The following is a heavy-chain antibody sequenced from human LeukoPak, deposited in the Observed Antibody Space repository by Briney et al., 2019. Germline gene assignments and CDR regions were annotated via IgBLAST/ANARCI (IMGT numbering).Heavy chain of an antibody. V-gene: IGHV3-7*01. CDR2: IKQDGSEK. Sequence: AGGSLRLSCAASGFTFSSYWMSWVRQAPGKGLEWVAKIKQDGSEKYYVDSVKGRFTISRDNAKNSLYLQMNSLRAEETAVYYCASRRDGYNFGAFDIWGQGTMVTVSS. CDR1: GFTFSSYW. D-gene: IGHD5-24*01. CDR3: ASRRDGYNFGAFDI. J-gene: IGHJ3*02.